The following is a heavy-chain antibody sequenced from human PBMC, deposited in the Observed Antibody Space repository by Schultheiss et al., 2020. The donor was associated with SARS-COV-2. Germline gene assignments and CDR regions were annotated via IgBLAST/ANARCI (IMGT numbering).Heavy chain of an antibody. V-gene: IGHV3-7*03. D-gene: IGHD6-25*01. J-gene: IGHJ4*02. CDR1: GFTFSSYW. Sequence: GGSLRLSCAASGFTFSSYWMSWVRQAPGKGLEWVANIKQDGSEKYYVDSVKGRFTISRDNSRNTLYLQMNSLRAEDTAVYYCAKTVPEAAWGQGTLVTVSS. CDR2: IKQDGSEK. CDR3: AKTVPEAA.